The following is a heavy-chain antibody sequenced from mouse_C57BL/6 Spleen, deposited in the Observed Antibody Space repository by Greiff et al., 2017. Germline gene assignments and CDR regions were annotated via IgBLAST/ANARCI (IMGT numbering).Heavy chain of an antibody. CDR2: IDPTSGGT. D-gene: IGHD6-1*01. Sequence: QVQLQQPGAELVKPGASVKLSCKASGYTFTSYWMHWVKQRPGRGLEWIGRIDPTSGGTTYNEKFKSKATLTVDKPSSTAYMQLSSLTSEDSAVXYCARRQTGNAMDYWGQGTSVTVSS. V-gene: IGHV1-72*01. J-gene: IGHJ4*01. CDR3: ARRQTGNAMDY. CDR1: GYTFTSYW.